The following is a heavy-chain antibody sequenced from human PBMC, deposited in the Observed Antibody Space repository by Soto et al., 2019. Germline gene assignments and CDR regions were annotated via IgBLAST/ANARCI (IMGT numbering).Heavy chain of an antibody. CDR3: ARYGNGQSESPH. CDR2: IYSGGSI. CDR1: GFTVSNNF. Sequence: VQLVESGGGLIQAGGSLRLSCAVSGFTVSNNFMMWVRQAPGKGLEWVSLIYSGGSISYADSVKGRFTISRDGSMNMLYLQMNSLTAEDTAVYYCARYGNGQSESPHWGQGTLVTVSS. J-gene: IGHJ4*02. V-gene: IGHV3-53*02. D-gene: IGHD2-8*01.